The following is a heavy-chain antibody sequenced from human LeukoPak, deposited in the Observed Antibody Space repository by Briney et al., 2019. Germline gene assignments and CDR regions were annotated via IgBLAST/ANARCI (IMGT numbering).Heavy chain of an antibody. J-gene: IGHJ4*02. Sequence: PGGSLRLSCAASGFTFSSYWMSWVRQAPGTGLEWISYISSTSTTIYYADSVKGRFTISRDNAKNSLYLQLNSLRADDTAVYYCARDRGLAATGSVDCWGQGTLVTVSS. CDR2: ISSTSTTI. CDR1: GFTFSSYW. CDR3: ARDRGLAATGSVDC. D-gene: IGHD6-13*01. V-gene: IGHV3-48*04.